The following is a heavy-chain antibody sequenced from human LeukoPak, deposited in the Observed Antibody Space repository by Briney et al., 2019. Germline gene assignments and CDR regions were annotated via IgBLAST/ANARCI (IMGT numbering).Heavy chain of an antibody. CDR1: GGSISSYY. V-gene: IGHV4-4*07. D-gene: IGHD2-8*01. J-gene: IGHJ6*03. CDR3: ARESGYCTNGVCPTNYYYMDV. Sequence: SETLSLTCTVSGGSISSYYWSWIRQPAGKGLEWIGRIYTSGSTNYNPSLKSRATMSVDTSKNQFSLKLSSVTAADTAVYYCARESGYCTNGVCPTNYYYMDVWGKGTTVTVSS. CDR2: IYTSGST.